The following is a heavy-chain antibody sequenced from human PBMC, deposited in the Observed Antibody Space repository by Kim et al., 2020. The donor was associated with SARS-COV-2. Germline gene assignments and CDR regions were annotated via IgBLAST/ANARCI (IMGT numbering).Heavy chain of an antibody. J-gene: IGHJ4*02. CDR2: INPGGENA. Sequence: ASVKVSCKASGYTLTGYFMHWVRQAPGQGLEWMGQINPGGENARNAQKFQGRVTMTRDTSTSTVYMELSSLTSEDTAVYFCAREGGPLPVAAKAFDCWGQGTLVTVSS. D-gene: IGHD6-19*01. V-gene: IGHV1-46*01. CDR1: GYTLTGYF. CDR3: AREGGPLPVAAKAFDC.